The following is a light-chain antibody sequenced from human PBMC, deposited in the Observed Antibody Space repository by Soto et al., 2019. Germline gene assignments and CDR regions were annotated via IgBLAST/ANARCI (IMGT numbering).Light chain of an antibody. CDR3: QQYGSSLPLT. Sequence: EIVLTQSPGTLSLSPGEGATLSCRASQRVRSSYLAWYQQKSGQAPRLLIYGASSRATGIPDRFSGSGSGTDFTLTISRLELEDFAVYYCQQYGSSLPLTFGGGTKVELK. J-gene: IGKJ4*01. CDR2: GAS. V-gene: IGKV3-20*01. CDR1: QRVRSSY.